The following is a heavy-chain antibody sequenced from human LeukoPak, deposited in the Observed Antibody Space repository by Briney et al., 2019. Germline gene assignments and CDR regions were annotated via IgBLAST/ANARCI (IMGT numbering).Heavy chain of an antibody. Sequence: GASVKVSCKASGYTFTSYGISWVRQAPGQGLEWMGWISAYNGNTNYAQKLQGKVTMTTDTSTSTAYMELRSLRSDDTAVYYCARGPIAVAGPGDLDYWGQGTLVTVSS. J-gene: IGHJ4*02. CDR1: GYTFTSYG. D-gene: IGHD6-19*01. V-gene: IGHV1-18*04. CDR3: ARGPIAVAGPGDLDY. CDR2: ISAYNGNT.